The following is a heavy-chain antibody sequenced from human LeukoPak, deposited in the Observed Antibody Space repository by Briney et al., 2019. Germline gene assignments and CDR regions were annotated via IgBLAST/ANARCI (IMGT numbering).Heavy chain of an antibody. CDR3: ARDLHLLWFGDPISSSGY. CDR1: GGTFSSYA. Sequence: ASVKVSCKASGGTFSSYAISWVRQAPGQGLEWMGWISAYNGNTNYAQKLQGRVTMTTDTSTSTAYMELRSLRSDDTAVYYCARDLHLLWFGDPISSSGYWGQGTLVTVSS. V-gene: IGHV1-18*01. D-gene: IGHD3-10*01. J-gene: IGHJ4*02. CDR2: ISAYNGNT.